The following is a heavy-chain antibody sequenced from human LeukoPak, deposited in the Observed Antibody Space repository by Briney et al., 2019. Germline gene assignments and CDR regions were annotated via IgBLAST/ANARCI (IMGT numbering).Heavy chain of an antibody. CDR3: ARGYCTGGSCLTTTDY. Sequence: GGSPRLSCAASGFTFSTYSMNWLRLAPGKGLEWVSSISPDSNYKYYVDSVKGRFTISRDNAKNSLYLQMNSLRAEDTAVYYCARGYCTGGSCLTTTDYWGQGTLVTVSS. CDR2: ISPDSNYK. V-gene: IGHV3-21*01. J-gene: IGHJ4*02. CDR1: GFTFSTYS. D-gene: IGHD2-15*01.